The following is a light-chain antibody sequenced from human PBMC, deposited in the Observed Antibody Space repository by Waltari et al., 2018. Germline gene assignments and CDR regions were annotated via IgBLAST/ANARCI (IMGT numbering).Light chain of an antibody. Sequence: ATRMTQSPSSLPASIAARVTISCRASLGVSAYIASSQQKPGKAPSLLIHAASTLPSGVPSRFSGSGTGTDFTLTITCLQSEDFATYYCQQYHDYPWTFGQGTKVEI. CDR1: LGVSAY. CDR3: QQYHDYPWT. J-gene: IGKJ1*01. CDR2: AAS. V-gene: IGKV1-8*01.